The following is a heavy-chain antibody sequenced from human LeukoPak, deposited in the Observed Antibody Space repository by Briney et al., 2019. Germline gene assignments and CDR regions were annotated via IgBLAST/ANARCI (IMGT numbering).Heavy chain of an antibody. Sequence: GRSLRLSCAASGFTFSNYAMHWVRQAPGKGLEWVAGIQSDGSYKYYEDSLKGRFTISRDNFKNILYLQMNSLRAEDTAVYSCARDVDTSNHMSIFDPWGQGTLVTVSS. CDR3: ARDVDTSNHMSIFDP. D-gene: IGHD3-3*02. CDR1: GFTFSNYA. CDR2: IQSDGSYK. V-gene: IGHV3-33*08. J-gene: IGHJ5*02.